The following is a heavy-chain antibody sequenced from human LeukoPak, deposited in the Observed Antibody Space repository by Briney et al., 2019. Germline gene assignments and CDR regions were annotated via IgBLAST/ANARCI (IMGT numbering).Heavy chain of an antibody. CDR1: GFTFSNYW. CDR2: IKPDGSQK. Sequence: GGPLRLSCAASGFTFSNYWMDWLRQAPGKGLGWVASIKPDGSQKDYMASVEGRFTISRDNAKNSLFLQMNSLRVEDTAVYYCGRDDGFSSFTYWGQGDLVTVSS. D-gene: IGHD3/OR15-3a*01. J-gene: IGHJ4*02. V-gene: IGHV3-7*01. CDR3: GRDDGFSSFTY.